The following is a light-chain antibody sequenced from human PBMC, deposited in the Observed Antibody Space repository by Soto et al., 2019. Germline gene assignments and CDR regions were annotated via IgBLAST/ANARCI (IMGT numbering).Light chain of an antibody. J-gene: IGKJ5*01. V-gene: IGKV1-39*01. CDR2: DSS. CDR1: HDIGTS. CDR3: QQSYRTPT. Sequence: DIHLTQSPSSLSVSVGDRVAITCRASHDIGTSLNWYHQKPGKAPKLLIYDSSDLESGVPSRFSGSESGTDYTLTISSLQPEDFATYYCQQSYRTPTFGQGTRLEIK.